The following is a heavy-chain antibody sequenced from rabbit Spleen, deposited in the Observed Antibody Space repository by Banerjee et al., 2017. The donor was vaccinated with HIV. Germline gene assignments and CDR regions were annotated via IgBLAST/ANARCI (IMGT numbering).Heavy chain of an antibody. CDR3: ARDTGSSFSSYGMDL. J-gene: IGHJ6*01. D-gene: IGHD8-1*01. CDR1: GFVFSGYW. Sequence: QEQLVESRGGLVQPGGSLTLSCKASGFVFSGYWMHWVRQAPGKGLEWISCIAVSSSAFTYSATWAKGRFTISKTSSTTVTLQMTSLTVADTATYFCARDTGSSFSSYGMDLWGPGTLVTVS. V-gene: IGHV1S45*01. CDR2: IAVSSSAFT.